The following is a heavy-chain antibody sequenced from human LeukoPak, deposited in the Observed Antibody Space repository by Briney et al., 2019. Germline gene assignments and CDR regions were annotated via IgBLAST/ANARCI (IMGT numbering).Heavy chain of an antibody. CDR1: GYTFTSYD. CDR2: MNPNSGNT. V-gene: IGHV1-8*01. CDR3: AYSSGWYVSYYYGMDV. J-gene: IGHJ6*02. Sequence: ASVKVSCKASGYTFTSYDNNWARQATGQGLEWMGWMNPNSGNTGYAQKFQGRVTTTRNTSISTAYMELSSLRSEDTAVYYCAYSSGWYVSYYYGMDVWGQGTTVTVSS. D-gene: IGHD6-19*01.